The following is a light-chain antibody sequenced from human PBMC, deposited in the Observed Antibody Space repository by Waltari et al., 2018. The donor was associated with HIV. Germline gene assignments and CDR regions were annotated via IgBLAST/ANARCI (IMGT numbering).Light chain of an antibody. CDR2: AAS. J-gene: IGKJ4*01. V-gene: IGKV1-39*01. Sequence: DIQMTQSPSSLSASVGDRVPITCRASQSISTYLNWYQQKPWKAPQLLIYAASNLQSGVPSRFSGSGSRTEFTLTTSSLQREDFATYYCQQSYSTPLTFGGGTKVEIK. CDR1: QSISTY. CDR3: QQSYSTPLT.